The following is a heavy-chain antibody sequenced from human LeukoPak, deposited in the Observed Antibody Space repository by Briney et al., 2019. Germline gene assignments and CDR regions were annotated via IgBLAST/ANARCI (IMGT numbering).Heavy chain of an antibody. CDR3: VRDSRYGSGWFEDGLDF. Sequence: SEILSLTCTVSGDSVRSYYWSWIRQPPGQGLEWLGHINDRGSTNYNPSLQGRFTISIDTSKNQFSLKVNSATAADTAVYYCVRDSRYGSGWFEDGLDFWGQGTTVTVSS. V-gene: IGHV4-59*02. CDR1: GDSVRSYY. D-gene: IGHD6-13*01. J-gene: IGHJ6*02. CDR2: INDRGST.